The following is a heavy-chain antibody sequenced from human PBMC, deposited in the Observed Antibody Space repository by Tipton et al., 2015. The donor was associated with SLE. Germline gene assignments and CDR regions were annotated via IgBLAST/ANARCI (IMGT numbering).Heavy chain of an antibody. D-gene: IGHD3-3*01. CDR3: ARDNFWNRGYYFGGGEDYYYYYMDV. J-gene: IGHJ6*03. CDR2: ITHSGST. Sequence: TLSLTCAVYGGSFSGYYWSWIRQPPGKGLEWIGEITHSGSTNYNPSLKSRVTISVDTSKNQFSLKLSSVTAADTAVYYCARDNFWNRGYYFGGGEDYYYYYMDVWGKGTTVTVSS. CDR1: GGSFSGYY. V-gene: IGHV4-34*01.